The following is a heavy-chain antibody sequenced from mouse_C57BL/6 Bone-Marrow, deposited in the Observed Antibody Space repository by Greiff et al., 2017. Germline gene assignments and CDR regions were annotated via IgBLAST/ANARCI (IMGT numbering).Heavy chain of an antibody. Sequence: EVQLVESGGGLVQSGRSLRLSCATSGFTFSDFYMEWVRQAPGKGLEWIAASRNKANDYTTEYSASVKGRFIVSRDTSQSILYLQMNALRAEDTAIYYCARDDYGAMDYWGQGTSVTVSS. CDR2: SRNKANDYTT. J-gene: IGHJ4*01. V-gene: IGHV7-1*01. CDR1: GFTFSDFY. D-gene: IGHD1-2*01. CDR3: ARDDYGAMDY.